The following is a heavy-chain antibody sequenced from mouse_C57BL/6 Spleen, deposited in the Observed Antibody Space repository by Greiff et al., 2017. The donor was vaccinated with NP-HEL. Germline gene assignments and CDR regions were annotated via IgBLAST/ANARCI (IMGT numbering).Heavy chain of an antibody. V-gene: IGHV1-80*01. D-gene: IGHD2-2*01. Sequence: VQLQQSGASVKISCKASGYAFSSYWMNWVKQRPGKGLEWIGQIYPGDGDTNYNGKFKGKVTLTADKSSSTAYMQLSSLTSEDSAVYFCASGGYVHYFDYWGQGTTLTVSS. CDR3: ASGGYVHYFDY. CDR1: GYAFSSYW. J-gene: IGHJ2*01. CDR2: IYPGDGDT.